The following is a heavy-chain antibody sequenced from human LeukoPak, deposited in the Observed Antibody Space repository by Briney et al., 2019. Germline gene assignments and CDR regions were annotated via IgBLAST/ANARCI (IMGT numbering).Heavy chain of an antibody. CDR1: GFTFSSYD. V-gene: IGHV3-23*01. Sequence: PGGSLRLSCAASGFTFSSYDMTWVRQAPGRGLEWVSSIRPSGENTYYGDSVKGRFTISRENAKNTVYLQMSNMRVDDTAVYYCARVAGWHWFDPWGQGTLVTVSS. J-gene: IGHJ5*02. CDR2: IRPSGENT. D-gene: IGHD6-19*01. CDR3: ARVAGWHWFDP.